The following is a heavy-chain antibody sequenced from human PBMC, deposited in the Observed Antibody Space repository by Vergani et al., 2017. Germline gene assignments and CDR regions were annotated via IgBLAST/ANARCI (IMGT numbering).Heavy chain of an antibody. CDR1: GGSITSGGYS. CDR2: IYDSGNT. J-gene: IGHJ6*03. D-gene: IGHD4-17*01. V-gene: IGHV4-30-2*01. Sequence: QLQLQESGSGLVKPSQTLSLTCAVSGGSITSGGYSWSWIRQPPGKGLEWIGYIYDSGNTYYNPSLKNRVTITIDRSKNQFSLRLTSVTAADTAVYYCARGTAVTSEDYYFSMDVWGKGTTVTVSS. CDR3: ARGTAVTSEDYYFSMDV.